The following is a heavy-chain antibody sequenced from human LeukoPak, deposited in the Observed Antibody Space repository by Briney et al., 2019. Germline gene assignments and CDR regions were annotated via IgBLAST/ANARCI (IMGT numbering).Heavy chain of an antibody. Sequence: GGSLRLSCAASGFTFSSYAMSWVRQAPGKGLEWVAVIWYDGSNKYYADSVKGRFTIFRDNSKNTLYLQMNSLRAEDTAVYYCAKDFRFLEWLSDWGQGTLVTVSS. D-gene: IGHD3-3*01. CDR3: AKDFRFLEWLSD. CDR1: GFTFSSYA. V-gene: IGHV3-33*06. CDR2: IWYDGSNK. J-gene: IGHJ4*02.